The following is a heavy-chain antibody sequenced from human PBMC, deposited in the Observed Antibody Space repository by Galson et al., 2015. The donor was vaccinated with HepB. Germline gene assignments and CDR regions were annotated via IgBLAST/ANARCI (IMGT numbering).Heavy chain of an antibody. CDR3: ARVDSSPSNWFDP. J-gene: IGHJ5*02. Sequence: ETLSLTCTVSGGSIRSYYWSWIRQPPGKGLEWIGYIYYSGSTNYNPSLKSRVTMSVDTSKNQFSLKLSPVTAADTAVYYCARVDSSPSNWFDPWGQGTLVTVSS. CDR2: IYYSGST. D-gene: IGHD6-19*01. V-gene: IGHV4-59*01. CDR1: GGSIRSYY.